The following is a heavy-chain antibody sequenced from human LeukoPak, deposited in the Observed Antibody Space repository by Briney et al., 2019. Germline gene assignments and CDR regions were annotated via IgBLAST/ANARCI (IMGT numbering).Heavy chain of an antibody. V-gene: IGHV3-30-3*01. Sequence: PGGSLRLSCAXSGFTFSSYAMHWVRQAPGKGLEWVAVISYDGSNKYYADSVKGRFTISRDNSTNTLYLQMNSLRAEDTAVYYCARDRGTIFGPLGYWGQGTLVTVSS. D-gene: IGHD3-3*01. CDR1: GFTFSSYA. CDR2: ISYDGSNK. CDR3: ARDRGTIFGPLGY. J-gene: IGHJ4*02.